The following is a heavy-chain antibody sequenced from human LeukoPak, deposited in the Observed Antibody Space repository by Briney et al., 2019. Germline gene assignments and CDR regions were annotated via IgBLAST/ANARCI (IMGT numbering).Heavy chain of an antibody. V-gene: IGHV3-30-3*01. J-gene: IGHJ4*02. CDR3: ARLANTVTSWFDY. CDR2: ISYEGSNK. D-gene: IGHD4-17*01. CDR1: GFTFSSYT. Sequence: PGGSLRLSCGVSGFTFSSYTMHWVRQAPGKGLEWEAVISYEGSNKYYAVSVKGRFIISRDNSKNTLYLQMNSLRTEDTAVYYCARLANTVTSWFDYWGQGALVTVSS.